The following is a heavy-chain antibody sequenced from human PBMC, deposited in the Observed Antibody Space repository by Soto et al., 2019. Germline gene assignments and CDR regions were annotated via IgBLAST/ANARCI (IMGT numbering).Heavy chain of an antibody. D-gene: IGHD1-26*01. CDR1: GYTFTSYA. V-gene: IGHV1-3*01. CDR2: INAVNGNA. CDR3: ARGNFRSGSYFILQAFDI. Sequence: GASVKVSCKASGYTFTSYAMHCVRQAPGQRLEWMGWINAVNGNAKYPQKFQGRVTITRDTSTSTAYMELSSLRSEDTAVYYCARGNFRSGSYFILQAFDIWGQGTMVTVSS. J-gene: IGHJ3*02.